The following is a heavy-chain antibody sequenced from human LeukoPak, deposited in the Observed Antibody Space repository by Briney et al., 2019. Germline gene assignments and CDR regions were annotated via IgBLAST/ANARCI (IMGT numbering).Heavy chain of an antibody. J-gene: IGHJ4*02. CDR2: IIPIFGTA. CDR1: GYTFTSYY. Sequence: ASVKVSCKASGYTFTSYYMHWVRQAPGQGLEWMGGIIPIFGTANYAQKFQGRVTITADESTSTAYMELSSLRSEDTAVYYCARAPNYYGSEPFDYWGQGTLVTVSS. V-gene: IGHV1-69*13. CDR3: ARAPNYYGSEPFDY. D-gene: IGHD3-10*01.